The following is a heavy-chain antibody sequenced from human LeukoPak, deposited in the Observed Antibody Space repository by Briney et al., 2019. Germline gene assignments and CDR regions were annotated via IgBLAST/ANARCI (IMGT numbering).Heavy chain of an antibody. CDR1: GYIFTGYY. D-gene: IGHD4-17*01. CDR2: IYPYTGGT. J-gene: IGHJ4*02. Sequence: GASVTVSCMASGYIFTGYYMYWVRQAPGQGLEWMGWIYPYTGGTDSAQKFQGRITMTRDTSISTAYMELSRLRSDDTAVYYCARYYGEAPPYWGQGTLVIVSS. V-gene: IGHV1-2*02. CDR3: ARYYGEAPPY.